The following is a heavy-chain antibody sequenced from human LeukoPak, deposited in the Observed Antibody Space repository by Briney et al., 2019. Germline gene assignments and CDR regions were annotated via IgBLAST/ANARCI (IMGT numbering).Heavy chain of an antibody. Sequence: LGESLKISCKGSGYSFTSYWISWVRQLPGKGLEWMGRIDPSDSYTNYSPSFQGHVTISADKSISTAYLQWSSLKASDTAMYYCARQMPAAIGSDCWGQGTLVTVSS. CDR3: ARQMPAAIGSDC. J-gene: IGHJ4*02. CDR1: GYSFTSYW. CDR2: IDPSDSYT. D-gene: IGHD2-2*02. V-gene: IGHV5-10-1*01.